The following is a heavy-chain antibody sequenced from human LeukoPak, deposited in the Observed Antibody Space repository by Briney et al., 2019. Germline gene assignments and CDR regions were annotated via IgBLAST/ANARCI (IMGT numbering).Heavy chain of an antibody. Sequence: ASVKVSCKASGGTFSSYAISLVRQAPGQGLEWMGRIIPIFGTANYAQKFQVRVTITTDESTSTAYMELRSLRSEDTAVYYCARVVYSSSRFDPWGQGPLVRVSS. CDR3: ARVVYSSSRFDP. CDR2: IIPIFGTA. CDR1: GGTFSSYA. J-gene: IGHJ5*02. V-gene: IGHV1-69*05. D-gene: IGHD6-6*01.